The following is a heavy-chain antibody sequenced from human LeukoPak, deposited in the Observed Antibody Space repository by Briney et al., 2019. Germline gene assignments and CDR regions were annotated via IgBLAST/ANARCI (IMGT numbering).Heavy chain of an antibody. CDR3: SRGRYYFDY. Sequence: GGSLRLSCAASGVTFSSYWMSWVRQAPGKGLEWVANIKQDGSEKYYVDSVKGRFTISRDNAKNSLYLQMNSLRAEDTAVYYCSRGRYYFDYCGQGTLVTVSS. V-gene: IGHV3-7*04. CDR1: GVTFSSYW. CDR2: IKQDGSEK. J-gene: IGHJ4*02.